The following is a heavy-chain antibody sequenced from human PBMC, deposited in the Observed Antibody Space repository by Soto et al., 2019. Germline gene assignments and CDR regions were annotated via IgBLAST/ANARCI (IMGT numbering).Heavy chain of an antibody. J-gene: IGHJ4*02. V-gene: IGHV4-59*01. CDR2: VYYSGST. CDR1: NDSISSYY. Sequence: SETLSLTCTVSNDSISSYYWSWIRQPPGKGLEWIGYVYYSGSTKYNPSLKSRLTMSPDMSKKQFSLRLTSVTAADTAVYFCARTTRMTTMIDYWGQGTQVTVSS. D-gene: IGHD4-17*01. CDR3: ARTTRMTTMIDY.